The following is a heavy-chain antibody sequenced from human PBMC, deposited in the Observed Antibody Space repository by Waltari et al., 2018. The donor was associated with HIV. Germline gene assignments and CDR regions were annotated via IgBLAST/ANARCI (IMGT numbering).Heavy chain of an antibody. CDR1: GYSISSGFY. V-gene: IGHV4-38-2*01. D-gene: IGHD3-10*01. J-gene: IGHJ4*02. Sequence: QVQLPESGPRLVKPSETLSLTCAVSGYSISSGFYWPWIRQPPGKGLDCIGHVYSSGSTAYNPSLKSRGTISLDTSANQFSLTLSSVTAADTAVYYCARYGSGTSFDFWGQGALVTVSS. CDR2: VYSSGST. CDR3: ARYGSGTSFDF.